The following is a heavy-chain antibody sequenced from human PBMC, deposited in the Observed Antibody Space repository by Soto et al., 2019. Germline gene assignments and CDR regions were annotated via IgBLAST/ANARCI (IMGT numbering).Heavy chain of an antibody. V-gene: IGHV4-61*01. J-gene: IGHJ4*02. CDR3: AREFLSMAPRNQRAYEY. CDR2: IYYSGST. D-gene: IGHD3-10*01. CDR1: GGSVSSGSYY. Sequence: PSETLSLTCTVSGGSVSSGSYYWSWIRQPPGKGLEWIGYIYYSGSTDYNPSLKSRVTISVDTSKNQFSLKLSSVTAADTTVYYCAREFLSMAPRNQRAYEYWGQGTLVTVSS.